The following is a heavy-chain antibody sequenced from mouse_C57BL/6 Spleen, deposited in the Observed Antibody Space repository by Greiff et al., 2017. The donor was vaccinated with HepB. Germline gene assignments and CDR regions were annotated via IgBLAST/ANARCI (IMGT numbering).Heavy chain of an antibody. CDR3: AREQYGYYAMDY. D-gene: IGHD2-10*02. V-gene: IGHV5-16*01. CDR1: GFTFSDYY. J-gene: IGHJ4*01. CDR2: INYDGSST. Sequence: EVQLVESEGGLVQPGSSMKLSCTASGFTFSDYYMAWVRQVPEKGLEWVANINYDGSSTYYLDSLKSRFIISRDNAKNILYLQMSSLKSEDTATYYGAREQYGYYAMDYWGQGTAVTVSS.